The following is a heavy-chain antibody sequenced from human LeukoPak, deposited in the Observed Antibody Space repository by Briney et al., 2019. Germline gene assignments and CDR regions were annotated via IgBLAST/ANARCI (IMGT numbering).Heavy chain of an antibody. CDR1: GFTLSSYS. CDR2: ISSNGDNT. V-gene: IGHV3-64*01. D-gene: IGHD6-19*01. CDR3: ARVDYGSGCDS. J-gene: IGHJ4*02. Sequence: GGSLRLSCAASGFTLSSYSMHWVRQAPGKGLEFVSAISSNGDNTYYANSVKGRFTISRDISKNTLYLQMGSLRPEDMAVYYCARVDYGSGCDSWGQGTQVTVSS.